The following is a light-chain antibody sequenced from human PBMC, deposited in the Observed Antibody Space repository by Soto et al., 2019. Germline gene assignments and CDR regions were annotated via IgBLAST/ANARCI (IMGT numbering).Light chain of an antibody. V-gene: IGKV1-5*01. Sequence: DIQMTQAPSTLSASVGDRVTITCRASQSISYWLAWYQQKPGKAPTLLIYDASTLESGVPSRFSGSGFGTDFTLTISTLQPEDFGTYYCQHYNSYSEAFGQGTKVELK. J-gene: IGKJ1*01. CDR3: QHYNSYSEA. CDR1: QSISYW. CDR2: DAS.